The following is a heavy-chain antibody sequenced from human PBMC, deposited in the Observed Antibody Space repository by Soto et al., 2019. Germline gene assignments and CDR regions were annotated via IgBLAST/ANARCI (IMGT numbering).Heavy chain of an antibody. J-gene: IGHJ2*01. Sequence: QVQLVQSGAEVKKPGASVKVSCKASGYTFTSYAMHWVRQAPGQRLEWMGWINAGNGNTKYSQKFQGRVTITRDTSASTAYRELSSLRSEDTAVYYCARDGRIAAAGTRTDWYFDLWGRGTLVTVSS. CDR2: INAGNGNT. CDR3: ARDGRIAAAGTRTDWYFDL. CDR1: GYTFTSYA. V-gene: IGHV1-3*01. D-gene: IGHD6-13*01.